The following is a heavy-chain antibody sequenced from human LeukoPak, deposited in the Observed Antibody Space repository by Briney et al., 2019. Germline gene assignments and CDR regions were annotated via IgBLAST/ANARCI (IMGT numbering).Heavy chain of an antibody. CDR3: ARDWRPYGSGSYHFDY. CDR2: IYYSGST. D-gene: IGHD3-10*01. V-gene: IGHV4-30-4*01. CDR1: GGSLSSGDYY. J-gene: IGHJ4*02. Sequence: SETLSLTCTVSGGSLSSGDYYWSWIRQPPGKGLEWLGYIYYSGSTYYNPSLKSRVTISVDTSKNQFSLKLSSVTAADTAVYYCARDWRPYGSGSYHFDYWGQGTLVTVSS.